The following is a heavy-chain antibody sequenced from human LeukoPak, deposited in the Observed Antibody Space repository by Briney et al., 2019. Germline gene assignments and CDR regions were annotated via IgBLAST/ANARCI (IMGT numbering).Heavy chain of an antibody. CDR1: GFTFSIYA. J-gene: IGHJ4*02. V-gene: IGHV3-23*01. CDR3: AKALRVAAARYYFDY. D-gene: IGHD6-13*01. CDR2: ISGSGGST. Sequence: GGSLRLSCAASGFTFSIYATSGVRHAPGRGLEWVSSISGSGGSTYYADSVKGRFTISRDSSKNTLYLKMNSLRAEDTAVYYCAKALRVAAARYYFDYWGQGTLVTVSS.